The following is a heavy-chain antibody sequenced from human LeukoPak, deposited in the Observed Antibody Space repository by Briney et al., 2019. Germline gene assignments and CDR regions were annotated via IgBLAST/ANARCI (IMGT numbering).Heavy chain of an antibody. D-gene: IGHD5-12*01. V-gene: IGHV4-59*12. CDR2: IYYSGIT. CDR1: GASINSYY. CDR3: ARGPPTKEPPLENGMDV. J-gene: IGHJ6*02. Sequence: PSETLSLTCTVSGASINSYYWSWIRQPPAKGLEWLWYIYYSGITNYNPSLKSRVTISVDTSRNQCSLRLTSVTAADTAVYYCARGPPTKEPPLENGMDVWGQGTTVTVSS.